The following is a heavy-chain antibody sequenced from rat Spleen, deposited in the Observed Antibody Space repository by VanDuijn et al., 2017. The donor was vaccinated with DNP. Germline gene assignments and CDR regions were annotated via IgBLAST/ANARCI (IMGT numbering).Heavy chain of an antibody. Sequence: EVQLVESGGDLVQPGRSLKLSCVVSGFTFSNYNMAWVRQAPSKGLEWVASISPGGSNTYYRDSVKGRFTVFRDNAKSSLYLQMDSLRSEDTATYYCARHREWSFDYWGQGVMVTVSS. J-gene: IGHJ2*01. CDR1: GFTFSNYN. V-gene: IGHV5-25*01. CDR2: ISPGGSNT. CDR3: ARHREWSFDY. D-gene: IGHD1-1*01.